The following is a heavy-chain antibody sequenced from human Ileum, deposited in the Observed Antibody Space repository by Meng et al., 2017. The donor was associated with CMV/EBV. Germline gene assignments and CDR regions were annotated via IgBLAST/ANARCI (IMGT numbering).Heavy chain of an antibody. Sequence: HVHLEESGPSLVNPSETLPLTCAVFVGSYSSYSWSWIRQPAGKGLEWSGRIYSSVGANYSPSLKSRATMSVDMSKNEVSLKLSAVTAADTAVYYCARGDPDGYCAGGSCYRYWYFDVWGRGTLVTVSS. CDR2: IYSSVGA. CDR3: ARGDPDGYCAGGSCYRYWYFDV. CDR1: VGSYSSYS. J-gene: IGHJ2*01. D-gene: IGHD2-15*01. V-gene: IGHV4-4*07.